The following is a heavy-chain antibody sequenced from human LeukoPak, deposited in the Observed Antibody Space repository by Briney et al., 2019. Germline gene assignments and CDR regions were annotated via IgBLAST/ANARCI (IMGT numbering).Heavy chain of an antibody. CDR1: GYTFIGYV. D-gene: IGHD2-2*01. CDR2: ISAYNGNT. CDR3: ARGREDIVVVPAQPEYYYYGMDV. V-gene: IGHV1-18*01. Sequence: GASVKVSCKASGYTFIGYVISWVRQAPGQGLEWMGWISAYNGNTNYTQSLQGRVTMTTDTSTSTAYMELRSLRSDDTAVYYCARGREDIVVVPAQPEYYYYGMDVWGQGTTVTVSS. J-gene: IGHJ6*02.